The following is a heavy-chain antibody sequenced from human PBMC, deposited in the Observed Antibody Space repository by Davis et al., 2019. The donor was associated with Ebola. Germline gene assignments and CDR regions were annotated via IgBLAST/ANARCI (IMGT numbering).Heavy chain of an antibody. CDR2: INPNDGRT. CDR3: ARYPPSNWNEFDY. Sequence: ASVKVSCMASGYTFTNYYMHWVRQAPGQGLEWTGMINPNDGRTIYAQKFQGRVTMTRNTSIRTAYMELSSLRSEDTAVYYCARYPPSNWNEFDYWGQGTLVTVSS. V-gene: IGHV1-46*01. CDR1: GYTFTNYY. J-gene: IGHJ4*02. D-gene: IGHD1-20*01.